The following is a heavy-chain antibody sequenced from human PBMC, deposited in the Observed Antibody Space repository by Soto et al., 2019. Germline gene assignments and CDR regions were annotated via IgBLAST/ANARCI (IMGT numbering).Heavy chain of an antibody. CDR1: GGSISSSSYY. CDR2: IFYSGNT. Sequence: SETLSLTCTVSGGSISSSSYYWGWIRQPSGKGLEWIGSIFYSGNTYYNPSLKSRVTISVDTSKNQFSLKLSSVTAADTAVYYCARHQSHSSSYVDPWGQGTLVTVS. CDR3: ARHQSHSSSYVDP. D-gene: IGHD6-13*01. J-gene: IGHJ5*02. V-gene: IGHV4-39*01.